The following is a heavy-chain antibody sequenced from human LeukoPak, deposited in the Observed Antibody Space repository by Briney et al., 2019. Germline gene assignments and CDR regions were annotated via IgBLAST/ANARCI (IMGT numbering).Heavy chain of an antibody. J-gene: IGHJ6*03. Sequence: SQTLSLTCAVSGGSISSGGYSWSWIRQPPGKGLEWIGYIYHSGSTYYNPSLKSRVTISVDTSKNQFSLKLSSVTAADTAVYYCARAYYDFWSGYYLDYYYYMDVWGKGTTVTVSS. D-gene: IGHD3-3*01. CDR3: ARAYYDFWSGYYLDYYYYMDV. V-gene: IGHV4-30-2*01. CDR1: GGSISSGGYS. CDR2: IYHSGST.